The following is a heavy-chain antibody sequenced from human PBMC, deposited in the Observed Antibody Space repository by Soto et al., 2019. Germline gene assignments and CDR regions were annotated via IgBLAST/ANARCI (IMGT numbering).Heavy chain of an antibody. J-gene: IGHJ6*02. V-gene: IGHV5-51*01. CDR2: IYPGDSDT. D-gene: IGHD2-2*01. Sequence: GESLKISCKGSGYSFTSYWIGWVRQMPGKGLEWMGIIYPGDSDTRYSPSFQGQVTISADKSISTAYLQWSSLKASDTAMYYCARQAVYCISTSCYSSPPARHGIYVLGQGTKVTVSS. CDR3: ARQAVYCISTSCYSSPPARHGIYV. CDR1: GYSFTSYW.